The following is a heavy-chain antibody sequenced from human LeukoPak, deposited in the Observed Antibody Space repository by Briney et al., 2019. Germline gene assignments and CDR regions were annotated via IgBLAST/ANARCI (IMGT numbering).Heavy chain of an antibody. CDR3: AALLGYCSSTGCYSTFDY. CDR2: IYYTGST. J-gene: IGHJ4*02. CDR1: GGSISSGDYY. D-gene: IGHD2-2*01. Sequence: SETLSLTCTVSGGSISSGDYYWSWIRQPPGKGLEWFGYIYYTGSTYYNPSLKSRITISLDTSKNQFSLKLSSVTAADTAVYYCAALLGYCSSTGCYSTFDYWGQGTLVTVSS. V-gene: IGHV4-30-4*08.